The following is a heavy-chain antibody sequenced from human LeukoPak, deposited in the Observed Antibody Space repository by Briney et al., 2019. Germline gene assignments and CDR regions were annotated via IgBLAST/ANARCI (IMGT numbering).Heavy chain of an antibody. Sequence: ETLSLTCTVSGGSISSYYWSWIRQPAGKGLEWIGRIYTSGSTNYNPSLKSRVTISVDTSKNQFSLKLSSVTAADTAVYYCARDTYNYGSSAYYFDYWGQGTLVTVSS. CDR3: ARDTYNYGSSAYYFDY. J-gene: IGHJ4*02. V-gene: IGHV4-4*07. CDR1: GGSISSYY. D-gene: IGHD5-18*01. CDR2: IYTSGST.